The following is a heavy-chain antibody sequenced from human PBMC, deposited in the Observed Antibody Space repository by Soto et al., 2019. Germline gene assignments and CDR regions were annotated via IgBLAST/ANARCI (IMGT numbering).Heavy chain of an antibody. CDR2: IIPLFGTA. J-gene: IGHJ4*02. CDR1: GGTFSSYA. V-gene: IGHV1-69*01. CDR3: ARGTRTIVGAGNFDY. Sequence: QVQLVQSGAEVKKPGSSVKVSCKASGGTFSSYAISWVRQAPGQGLEWMGGIIPLFGTANYAQKFQGRVTITADESTSTAYMELSRLRSEDTAVYYCARGTRTIVGAGNFDYWGQGPLVTVSS. D-gene: IGHD1-26*01.